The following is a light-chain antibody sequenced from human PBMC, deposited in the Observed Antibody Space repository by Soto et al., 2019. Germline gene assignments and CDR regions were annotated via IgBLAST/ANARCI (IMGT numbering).Light chain of an antibody. CDR1: HGVSGW. CDR2: TVS. CDR3: QQGKTFPST. V-gene: IGKV1-12*02. Sequence: IQMTQSPSSVSASVGDTVTLSCQTSHGVSGWLAWYQQKPGKAPTLLIYTVSNLQSGVPSRFSGSGSGTDFSLTITNLQPEGFATYVCQQGKTFPSTCGPGTKVEVK. J-gene: IGKJ3*01.